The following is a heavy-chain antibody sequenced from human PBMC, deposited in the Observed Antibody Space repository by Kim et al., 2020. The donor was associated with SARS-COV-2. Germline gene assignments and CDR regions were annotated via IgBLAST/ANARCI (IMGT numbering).Heavy chain of an antibody. CDR1: GDSFSPSY. Sequence: SETLSLTCTVSGDSFSPSYWSWIRQPPGKGLEWIGYIFNTGGTNYNPSIYNPSLKSRVTISVDTSNNQFSLELNSVTAADTAIYFCARGGGSGFHFDYWGQGALVPVPS. CDR3: ARGGGSGFHFDY. CDR2: IFNTGGT. J-gene: IGHJ4*02. V-gene: IGHV4-59*13. D-gene: IGHD3-22*01.